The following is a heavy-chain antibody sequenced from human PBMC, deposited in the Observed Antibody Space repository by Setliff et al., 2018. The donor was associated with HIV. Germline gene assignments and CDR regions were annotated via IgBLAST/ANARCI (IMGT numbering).Heavy chain of an antibody. Sequence: SETLSLTCTVSGDSIARNTYYWNWLRQTPGKGLEWIAYTFDNGNTHYNPSLESRVTLSLDTSRNLFSLRLASVTAADTAVYYCARDPGDYDRKFDYWGQGALVTVSS. CDR2: TFDNGNT. CDR1: GDSIARNTYY. CDR3: ARDPGDYDRKFDY. D-gene: IGHD3-22*01. V-gene: IGHV4-61*03. J-gene: IGHJ4*02.